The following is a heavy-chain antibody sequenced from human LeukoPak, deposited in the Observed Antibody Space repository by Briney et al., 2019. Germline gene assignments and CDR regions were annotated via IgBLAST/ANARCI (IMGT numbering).Heavy chain of an antibody. Sequence: GGSLRLSCAASGFSFSDHGMHWLRQAPGKQLEWLGVISFDEAHETYAASVRGRFTISRDNSRKMSFLQMNSLRPDDTAVYFCARDYWGQIWTDWGQGTRVIVS. J-gene: IGHJ4*02. CDR1: GFSFSDHG. V-gene: IGHV3-30*03. D-gene: IGHD3-16*01. CDR2: ISFDEAHE. CDR3: ARDYWGQIWTD.